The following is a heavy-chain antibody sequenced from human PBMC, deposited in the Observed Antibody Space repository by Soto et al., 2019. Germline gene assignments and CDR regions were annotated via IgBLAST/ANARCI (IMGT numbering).Heavy chain of an antibody. J-gene: IGHJ6*02. CDR1: GDSVSSNSAA. Sequence: PSQTLSLTCAISGDSVSSNSAAWNWIRQSPSRGLEWLGRTYYRSKWYNDYAVSVKSRITINPDTSKNQFSLQLNSVTPEDTAVYYRARGSWGVSYYYYYGMDVWGQGTTVTVSS. V-gene: IGHV6-1*01. CDR3: ARGSWGVSYYYYYGMDV. D-gene: IGHD3-10*01. CDR2: TYYRSKWYN.